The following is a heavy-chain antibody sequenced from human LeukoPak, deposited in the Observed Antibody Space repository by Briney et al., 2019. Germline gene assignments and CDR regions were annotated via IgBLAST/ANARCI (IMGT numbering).Heavy chain of an antibody. D-gene: IGHD3-10*01. J-gene: IGHJ5*01. CDR3: AKGSDWYDF. V-gene: IGHV3-30*18. CDR1: VVTLTGFG. Sequence: GGSLSLSCALSVVTLTGFGVNRGRQAPGKGLEWVAVISYDGSNKYYADSVKGRFTISRDNSKNTLYLQMNSLRAEDTAVYYCAKGSDWYDFCRRGKVVTVSS. CDR2: ISYDGSNK.